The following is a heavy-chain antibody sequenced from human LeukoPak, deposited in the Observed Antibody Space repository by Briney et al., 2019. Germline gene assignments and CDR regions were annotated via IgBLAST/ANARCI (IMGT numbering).Heavy chain of an antibody. J-gene: IGHJ4*02. CDR1: GGSISSYY. V-gene: IGHV4-59*08. CDR2: IYYSGST. Sequence: SETLSLTCTVSGGSISSYYWNWIRQPPGKGLEWIGYIYYSGSTYYNPSLKSRVTISVDTSKNQFSLKLSSVTAADTAVYYCARHDVVAAHSDYWGQGTLVTVSS. D-gene: IGHD2-15*01. CDR3: ARHDVVAAHSDY.